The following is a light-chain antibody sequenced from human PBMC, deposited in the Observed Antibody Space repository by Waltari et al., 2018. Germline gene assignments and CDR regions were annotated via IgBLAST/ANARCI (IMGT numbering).Light chain of an antibody. Sequence: EIVLTQSPGTLSLSPGERATLSCRASQSIYSTYLAWYQQKPGQAPRLLIYRASNRATGVPDRFSGRWSGTDFTLTISRLEPEDFAVFYCQQYGSSPRTFGQGTTVEIK. V-gene: IGKV3-20*01. CDR1: QSIYSTY. CDR2: RAS. J-gene: IGKJ1*01. CDR3: QQYGSSPRT.